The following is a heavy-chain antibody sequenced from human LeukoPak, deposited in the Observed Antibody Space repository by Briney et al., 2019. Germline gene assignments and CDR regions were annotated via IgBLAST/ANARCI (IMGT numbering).Heavy chain of an antibody. J-gene: IGHJ3*02. Sequence: SETLSLTCAVYGGSFSGYYWSWIRQPPGKGLEWIGYIYDSGSTYYNPSLKSRVTISVDTSENRFSLKLSSVTATDTAVYYCARDCSGGSCYGAFDIWGQGTMVTVSS. CDR3: ARDCSGGSCYGAFDI. CDR1: GGSFSGYY. D-gene: IGHD2-15*01. CDR2: IYDSGST. V-gene: IGHV4-30-4*01.